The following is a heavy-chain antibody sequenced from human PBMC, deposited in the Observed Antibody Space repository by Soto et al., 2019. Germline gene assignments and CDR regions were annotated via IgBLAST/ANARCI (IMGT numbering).Heavy chain of an antibody. Sequence: LSLTCAVYGGSFSGYYWSWIRQPPGKGLEWIGEINHSGSTNYNPSLKSRVTISVDTSKNQFSLKLSSVTAADTAVYYCARKRHYDFWSGGMDVWGQGTTVTVSS. CDR2: INHSGST. CDR1: GGSFSGYY. V-gene: IGHV4-34*01. CDR3: ARKRHYDFWSGGMDV. D-gene: IGHD3-3*01. J-gene: IGHJ6*02.